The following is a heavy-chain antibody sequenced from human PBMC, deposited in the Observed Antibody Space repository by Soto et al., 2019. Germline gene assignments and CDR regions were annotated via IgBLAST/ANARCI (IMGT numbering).Heavy chain of an antibody. D-gene: IGHD1-1*01. CDR2: IYDSGTT. CDR1: CGSISSFSYY. J-gene: IGHJ1*01. CDR3: TKGGTLWNRGY. Sequence: QLQLQESGPGLVTPSETLSLTCTVSCGSISSFSYYWGWIRQPPGKGLEWIGNIYDSGTTYYSPSLKSRVTTTVATTKNQFSLKLSYVTATDTAMYFCTKGGTLWNRGYWGQGTLVTVSS. V-gene: IGHV4-39*01.